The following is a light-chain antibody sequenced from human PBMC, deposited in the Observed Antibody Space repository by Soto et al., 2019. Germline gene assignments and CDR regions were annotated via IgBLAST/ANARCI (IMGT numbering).Light chain of an antibody. CDR1: ASISNY. Sequence: DIRMSQSPSSLSASVGDRVTITCRASASISNYLNWYQQTPGKAPNLLIYAASSLQSGVPSRFSGSASGTDFTLTITNLQPEDFATYYCQHSYVTPWTFGQGTKVDIK. CDR3: QHSYVTPWT. CDR2: AAS. V-gene: IGKV1-39*01. J-gene: IGKJ1*01.